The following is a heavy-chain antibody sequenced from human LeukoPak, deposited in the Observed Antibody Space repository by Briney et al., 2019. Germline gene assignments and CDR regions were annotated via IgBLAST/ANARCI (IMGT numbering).Heavy chain of an antibody. CDR2: IIPIFGTA. Sequence: SVKVSCKASGGTFSSYAISWVRQAPGQGLEWMGGIIPIFGTANYAQKFQGRVTITADESTSTAYMELSSLRSEDTAVYYCARLMVPGASYGMDVWGQGTTVTVSS. CDR3: ARLMVPGASYGMDV. V-gene: IGHV1-69*13. D-gene: IGHD3-10*01. J-gene: IGHJ6*02. CDR1: GGTFSSYA.